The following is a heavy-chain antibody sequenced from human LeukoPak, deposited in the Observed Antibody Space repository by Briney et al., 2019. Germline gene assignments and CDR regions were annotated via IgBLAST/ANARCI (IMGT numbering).Heavy chain of an antibody. V-gene: IGHV5-51*01. CDR1: GYSFSNYW. J-gene: IGHJ4*02. CDR2: IYPGDSDT. Sequence: GESLKISCEGSGYSFSNYWLGWVRQMPGKGLEWMGIIYPGDSDTRYSPSFQGQVTISADKSISPAYLQWSSLKASDTAMYYCARVDYYDRSGYFDYWGQGTQVTVSS. CDR3: ARVDYYDRSGYFDY. D-gene: IGHD3-22*01.